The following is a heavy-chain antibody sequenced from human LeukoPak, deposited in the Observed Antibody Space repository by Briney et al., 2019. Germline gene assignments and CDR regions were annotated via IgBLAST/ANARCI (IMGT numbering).Heavy chain of an antibody. V-gene: IGHV3-23*01. CDR3: AKDGRGYSYGYGTNWFDP. Sequence: PGGSLRLSCAASGFTVSSNYMSWVRQAPGKGLEWVSAISGSGGSTYYADSVKGRFTISRDNSKNTLYLQMNSLRAEDTAVYYCAKDGRGYSYGYGTNWFDPWGQGTLVTVSS. D-gene: IGHD5-18*01. CDR2: ISGSGGST. J-gene: IGHJ5*02. CDR1: GFTVSSNY.